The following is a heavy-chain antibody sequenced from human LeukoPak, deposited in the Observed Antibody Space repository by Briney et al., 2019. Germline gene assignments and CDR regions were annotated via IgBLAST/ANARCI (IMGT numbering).Heavy chain of an antibody. V-gene: IGHV3-30*02. J-gene: IGHJ3*02. CDR2: IRYNGNNQ. Sequence: PGGSLRLSCAASGFTFNNYGMHWVRQAPGKGLEWVAFIRYNGNNQYYADSVKGRFTISRDNAKNSLYLQMNSLRAEDTAVYYCARDSSGYWNSDAFDIWGQGTMVTVSS. CDR3: ARDSSGYWNSDAFDI. CDR1: GFTFNNYG. D-gene: IGHD3-22*01.